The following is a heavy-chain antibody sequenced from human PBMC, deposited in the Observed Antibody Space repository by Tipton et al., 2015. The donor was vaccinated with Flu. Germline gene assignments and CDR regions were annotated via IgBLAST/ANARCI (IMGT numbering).Heavy chain of an antibody. CDR1: GFTFSSYA. J-gene: IGHJ4*02. D-gene: IGHD5-18*01. Sequence: QLVQSGGGVVQPGRSLRLSCAASGFTFSSYAMHWVRQAPGKGLEWVAVISYDGSNKYYADSVKGRFTISRDNSKSTLYLQMNSLRAEDTAVYYCARQSGYSYGSQFDYWGQGTLVTVSS. CDR2: ISYDGSNK. CDR3: ARQSGYSYGSQFDY. V-gene: IGHV3-30*04.